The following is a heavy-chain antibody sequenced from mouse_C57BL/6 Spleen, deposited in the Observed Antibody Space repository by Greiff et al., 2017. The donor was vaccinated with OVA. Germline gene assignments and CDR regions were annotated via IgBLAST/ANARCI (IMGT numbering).Heavy chain of an antibody. J-gene: IGHJ4*01. CDR3: ARGAYGSSYPGRGYAMDY. CDR1: GYTFTDHP. CDR2: IYPRDGST. D-gene: IGHD1-1*01. Sequence: QVQLKESDAELVKPGASVKISCKVSGYTFTDHPIHWMKQRPEQGLEWIGYIYPRDGSTKYNEKFKGKATLTADKSSSTAYMQLNSLTSEDSAVYFCARGAYGSSYPGRGYAMDYWGQGTSVTVSS. V-gene: IGHV1-78*01.